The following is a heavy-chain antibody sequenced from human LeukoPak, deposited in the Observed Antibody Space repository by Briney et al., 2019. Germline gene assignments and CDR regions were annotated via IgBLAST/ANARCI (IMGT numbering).Heavy chain of an antibody. CDR1: GFNFEDYA. V-gene: IGHV3-9*01. CDR3: VKDIGFGMIVPRGFAY. D-gene: IGHD3-22*01. CDR2: ISWSSDNI. Sequence: QSGGSLRLSCVASGFNFEDYAMHWVRQRPGKGLEWVSGISWSSDNIGYADSVKGRFTISRDNAKKPLYLQMNSLGVEDTAFYYCVKDIGFGMIVPRGFAYWGQGTLVSVSS. J-gene: IGHJ4*02.